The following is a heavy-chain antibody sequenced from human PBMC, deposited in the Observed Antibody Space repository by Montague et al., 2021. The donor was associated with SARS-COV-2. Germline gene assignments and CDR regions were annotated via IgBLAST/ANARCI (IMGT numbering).Heavy chain of an antibody. CDR1: GFTFSTYG. D-gene: IGHD6-13*01. V-gene: IGHV3-33*01. Sequence: SLRLSCAASGFTFSTYGMHWVRQAPGKGLEWVAVIWSDGSNRYYADSVKGRFTISRDNSKNTLYQQMNSLRVEDTAVYYCARDPGGGSWHSFLHWGQGTLVTVSS. CDR2: IWSDGSNR. J-gene: IGHJ1*01. CDR3: ARDPGGGSWHSFLH.